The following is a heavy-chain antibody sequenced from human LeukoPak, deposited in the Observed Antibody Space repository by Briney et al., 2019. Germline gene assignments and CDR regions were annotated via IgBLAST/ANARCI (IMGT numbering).Heavy chain of an antibody. CDR1: VGSISSSSHY. J-gene: IGHJ4*02. CDR3: AITYCGGDCYQGAYFDY. CDR2: IYYSGST. Sequence: SETLSLTCTVSVGSISSSSHYWGWIRQPPGKVLEWIGCIYYSGSTYYNPSLKSRVTISVDASKNQFSLKLISVTAADTVVYYCAITYCGGDCYQGAYFDYRGQGTLVTVSS. V-gene: IGHV4-39*01. D-gene: IGHD2-21*01.